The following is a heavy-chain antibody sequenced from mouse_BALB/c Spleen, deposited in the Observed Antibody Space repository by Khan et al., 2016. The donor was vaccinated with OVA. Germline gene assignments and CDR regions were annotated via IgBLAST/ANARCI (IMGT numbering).Heavy chain of an antibody. J-gene: IGHJ4*01. V-gene: IGHV9-4*02. CDR3: ARGGAAYYRNHGGAMEY. Sequence: QIQLVQSGPELKKPGETVRISCTASGYTFTTAGIQWVQKMPGKGLKWIGWINTHSGVPKYAEDFKGRFAFSLDISVNTAYLQIPNLKNEDTATYFGARGGAAYYRNHGGAMEYWGQGTSVTVSS. CDR2: INTHSGVP. D-gene: IGHD2-5*01. CDR1: GYTFTTAG.